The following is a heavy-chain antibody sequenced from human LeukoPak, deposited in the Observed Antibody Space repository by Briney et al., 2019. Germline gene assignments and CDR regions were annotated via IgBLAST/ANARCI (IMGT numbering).Heavy chain of an antibody. CDR3: TAMYYSDY. CDR2: IRSKTDGGTT. Sequence: GGSQRLSCAASGFPFSDAWMSWVRQAPGKGLEWVGRIRSKTDGGTTDYAAPVKGRFTISRDDSKSTLYLQMNSLKTEDTAVYYCTAMYYSDYWGQGTLVTVSS. J-gene: IGHJ4*02. V-gene: IGHV3-15*01. CDR1: GFPFSDAW. D-gene: IGHD3-10*01.